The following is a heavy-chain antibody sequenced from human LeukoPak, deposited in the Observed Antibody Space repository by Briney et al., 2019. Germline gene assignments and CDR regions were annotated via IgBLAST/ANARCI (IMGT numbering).Heavy chain of an antibody. CDR1: GYSFSNYW. CDR2: IYPGDSDT. Sequence: GESLKISCKGSGYSFSNYWIGWVRQMPGKGLEWMGIIYPGDSDTRYSPSFQGQVTISVDESINTAYLQWSSLGASDTAMYYCARQYGRPFDYWGQGTLVTVSS. J-gene: IGHJ4*02. D-gene: IGHD4-17*01. CDR3: ARQYGRPFDY. V-gene: IGHV5-51*01.